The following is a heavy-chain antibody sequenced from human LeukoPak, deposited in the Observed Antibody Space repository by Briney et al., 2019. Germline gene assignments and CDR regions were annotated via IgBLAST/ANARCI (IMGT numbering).Heavy chain of an antibody. CDR2: ISYDGSNK. Sequence: GGSLRLSCAASGFTFSSYAMHWVRQAPGKGLEWVAVISYDGSNKYYADSVKGRFTISRDNSKNTLYLQMNSLRAEDTAVYYCARAGYRFCSGGSSPYYFDYWGQGTLVTVSS. CDR1: GFTFSSYA. D-gene: IGHD2-15*01. CDR3: ARAGYRFCSGGSSPYYFDY. V-gene: IGHV3-30-3*01. J-gene: IGHJ4*02.